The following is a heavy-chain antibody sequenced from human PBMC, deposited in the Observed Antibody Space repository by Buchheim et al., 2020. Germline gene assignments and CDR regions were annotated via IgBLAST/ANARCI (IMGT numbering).Heavy chain of an antibody. D-gene: IGHD3-10*01. CDR1: GFTFSSYW. J-gene: IGHJ4*02. V-gene: IGHV3-74*01. CDR2: INSDGSST. CDR3: ARGPFWFGGRADLNY. Sequence: EVQLVESGGGLVQPGGSLRLSCAASGFTFSSYWMHWVRQAPGKGLVWVSRINSDGSSTSYADSVKGRFTISRENAKNTMYLQMNSLRAEDTAVYYCARGPFWFGGRADLNYWGQGTL.